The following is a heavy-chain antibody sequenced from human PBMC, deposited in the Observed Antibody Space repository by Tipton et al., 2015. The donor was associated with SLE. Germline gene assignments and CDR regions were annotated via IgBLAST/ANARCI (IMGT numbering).Heavy chain of an antibody. Sequence: TLSLTCAVYGGSFSNYYWSWIRQPPGKGLEWIGEINHSGSTNYNPSLKSRVTISVDTSKNQFSLKLSSVTAADTAVYYCARGLSTVTGGSFDYWGQGTLVTVSS. V-gene: IGHV4-34*01. CDR1: GGSFSNYY. D-gene: IGHD4-11*01. J-gene: IGHJ4*02. CDR2: INHSGST. CDR3: ARGLSTVTGGSFDY.